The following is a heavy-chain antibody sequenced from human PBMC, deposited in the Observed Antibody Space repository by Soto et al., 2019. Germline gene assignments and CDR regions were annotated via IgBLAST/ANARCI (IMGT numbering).Heavy chain of an antibody. CDR1: GGSISSSSHF. CDR2: IYHTGRT. D-gene: IGHD6-13*01. CDR3: ARWGIPPAVPGAFDI. V-gene: IGHV4-39*01. J-gene: IGHJ3*02. Sequence: SETLSLTCTVSGGSISSSSHFWGWIRQPPGKGLEWIGSIYHTGRTYYNPSLKSRVTISVDTSKSQFSLNLTSVTAADTAVYYCARWGIPPAVPGAFDIWGQGTVVTVSS.